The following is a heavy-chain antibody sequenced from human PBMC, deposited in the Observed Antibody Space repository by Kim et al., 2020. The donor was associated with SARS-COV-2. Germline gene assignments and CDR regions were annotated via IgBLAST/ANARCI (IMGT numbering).Heavy chain of an antibody. J-gene: IGHJ4*02. D-gene: IGHD1-26*01. CDR1: GFFFDDYA. Sequence: GGSLRLSCVVSGFFFDDYAMHWVRHAPGQGLEWVSLISGDTYSSYYADSVMGRFTISRDNSKNSLYLQMNSLRIDDTALYFCVKAVGDYWGQGTLVTVSS. CDR3: VKAVGDY. CDR2: ISGDTYSS. V-gene: IGHV3-43*02.